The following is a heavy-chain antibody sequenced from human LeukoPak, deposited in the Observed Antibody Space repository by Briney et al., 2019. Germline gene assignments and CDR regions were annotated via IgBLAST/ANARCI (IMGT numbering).Heavy chain of an antibody. V-gene: IGHV3-7*03. CDR3: VKDAPNGSVDF. CDR2: IKQDGSKK. Sequence: PGGSLRLSCVASGFPFSSYWMTWVRQAPGKGLEWVANIKQDGSKKSYVDSVKGRFAISRDNARNSLYLEMTSLRPEDTAVYYCVKDAPNGSVDFWGRGTLVTVSS. J-gene: IGHJ4*02. D-gene: IGHD2-8*01. CDR1: GFPFSSYW.